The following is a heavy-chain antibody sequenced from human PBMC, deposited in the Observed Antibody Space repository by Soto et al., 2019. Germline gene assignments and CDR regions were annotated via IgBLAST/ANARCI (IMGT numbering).Heavy chain of an antibody. Sequence: QVQQQPWGAGLLKPSETLSLTCAVYAGSFSHYYWNWIRQSPGKGLEWIGKIKHSGSSNYNPSLRSRVSISVDMSKNQSSLRLTSVTAADTAVYYCARCGSSDLQVALDIWGQGTMVTVSS. D-gene: IGHD6-19*01. V-gene: IGHV4-34*01. CDR2: IKHSGSS. CDR1: AGSFSHYY. CDR3: ARCGSSDLQVALDI. J-gene: IGHJ3*02.